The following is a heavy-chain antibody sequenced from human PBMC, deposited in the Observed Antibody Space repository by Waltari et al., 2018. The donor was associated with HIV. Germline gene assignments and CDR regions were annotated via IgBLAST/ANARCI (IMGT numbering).Heavy chain of an antibody. CDR3: ARGVGYDYVWGSYADY. J-gene: IGHJ4*02. Sequence: QVQLHQWGAGLLKPSETLSLTCAAYNDDGRSSSEYYWSFRGYYWTLIRQSPGKGLEWIGEVDYSGSTNQNPSLRSRVSISVDTSKRQFSLRVSSVTDADTAVYYCARGVGYDYVWGSYADYWSQGTLVAVSS. CDR2: VDYSGST. D-gene: IGHD3-16*01. V-gene: IGHV4-34*01. CDR1: NDDGRSSSEYYWSFRGYY.